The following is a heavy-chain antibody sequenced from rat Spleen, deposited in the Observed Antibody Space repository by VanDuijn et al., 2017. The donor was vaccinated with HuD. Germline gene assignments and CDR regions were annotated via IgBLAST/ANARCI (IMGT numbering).Heavy chain of an antibody. J-gene: IGHJ2*01. V-gene: IGHV5-7*01. CDR2: ISYDGGST. CDR1: GFTFSSFP. CDR3: AVSGYGY. Sequence: EVQMVESGGGLVQPGRSLKLSCVASGFTFSSFPMAWVRQAPKKGLEWVAYISYDGGSTYYRDSVKGRFTISRDNAKSTLYLQMDSLRSEDTATYYCAVSGYGYWGQGVMVTVSS. D-gene: IGHD4-3*01.